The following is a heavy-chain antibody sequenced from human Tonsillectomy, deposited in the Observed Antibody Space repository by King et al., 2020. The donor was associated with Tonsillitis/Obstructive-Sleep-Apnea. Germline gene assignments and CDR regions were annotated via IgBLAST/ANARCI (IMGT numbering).Heavy chain of an antibody. V-gene: IGHV4-38-2*02. CDR2: IYHSGST. CDR1: GYSISSGYY. CDR3: ASVVLTKYFDL. Sequence: VQLQESGPGLVKPSETLSLTCTVSGYSISSGYYWGWIRQPPGKGLEWIGSIYHSGSTYYNPSLKSRVTISVDTSKNQFSLKLSSVTAADTAVYYCASVVLTKYFDLWGRGTLVTVSS. J-gene: IGHJ2*01. D-gene: IGHD2-21*01.